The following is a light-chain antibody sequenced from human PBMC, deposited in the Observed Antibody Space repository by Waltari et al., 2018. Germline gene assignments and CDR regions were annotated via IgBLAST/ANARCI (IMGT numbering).Light chain of an antibody. CDR2: TPS. CDR1: QTINNY. Sequence: DIQMTQSPSPLSASAGDRVTITCRASQTINNYVNWYQQKPGKAPTLLIYTPSTLQSGVPSRFSGSGGGTLFTLTISSLQPEDFATYFCHQTFSLPNSFGQGTKVDI. V-gene: IGKV1-39*01. J-gene: IGKJ2*03. CDR3: HQTFSLPNS.